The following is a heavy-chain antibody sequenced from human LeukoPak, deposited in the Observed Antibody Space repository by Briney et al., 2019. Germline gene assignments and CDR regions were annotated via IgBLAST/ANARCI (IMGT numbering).Heavy chain of an antibody. CDR2: IYYSGST. CDR3: AREGPWGGGFDY. Sequence: SETLSLTCTVSGGSISSSSYYWGWIRQPPGKGLEWIGSIYYSGSTYYNPSLKRRVTMSVDPSKNQFSLKLSSGTAADTAVYYCAREGPWGGGFDYWGQGTLVTVSS. CDR1: GGSISSSSYY. J-gene: IGHJ4*02. V-gene: IGHV4-39*07. D-gene: IGHD3-16*01.